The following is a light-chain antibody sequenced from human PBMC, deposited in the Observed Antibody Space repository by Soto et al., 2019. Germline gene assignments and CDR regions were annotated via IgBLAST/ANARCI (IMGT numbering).Light chain of an antibody. CDR3: QQYGSSPKT. V-gene: IGKV1-39*01. CDR2: AAS. CDR1: QSISSY. J-gene: IGKJ4*01. Sequence: DIQMTQSPSSLSASVGDRVTITCRASQSISSYLNWYQQKPGKAPNFLIYAASNLQSGVPSRFSGSGSGTEFTLTISRLEPEDFAVYYCQQYGSSPKTFGGGTKVEIK.